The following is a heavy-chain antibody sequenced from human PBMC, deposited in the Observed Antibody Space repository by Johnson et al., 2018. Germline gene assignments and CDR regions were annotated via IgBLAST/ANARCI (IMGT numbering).Heavy chain of an antibody. CDR1: GYSFTSYW. D-gene: IGHD6-13*01. J-gene: IGHJ3*02. CDR2: IYPGDSDT. CDR3: ARRQLWPQLYDACDI. Sequence: VQLVQSGAEVKKPGESLKISCKGSGYSFTSYWIGWVRQMPGKGLEWMGIIYPGDSDTRYSPSFQGQVTISADKSISTAYLQWSSLKASDTAMYYCARRQLWPQLYDACDIWGQGTMVTVSS. V-gene: IGHV5-51*01.